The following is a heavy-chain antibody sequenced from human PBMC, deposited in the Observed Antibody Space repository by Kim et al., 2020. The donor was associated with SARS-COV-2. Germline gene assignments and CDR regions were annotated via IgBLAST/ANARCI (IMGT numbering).Heavy chain of an antibody. CDR1: GFIFSSYS. D-gene: IGHD4-17*01. CDR2: ISTSSSTI. J-gene: IGHJ1*01. V-gene: IGHV3-48*01. CDR3: ARGPDYGDYYFQY. Sequence: GGSLRLSCAASGFIFSSYSMNWVRQAPGKGLEWVSYISTSSSTIYYADSVKGRFTISRDNAKKSLYLQMNSLRAEDTAVYYCARGPDYGDYYFQYWGQGTLVTVSS.